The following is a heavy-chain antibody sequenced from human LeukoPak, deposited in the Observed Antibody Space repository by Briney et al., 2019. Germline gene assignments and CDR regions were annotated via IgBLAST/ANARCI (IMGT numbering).Heavy chain of an antibody. CDR1: GGSFSGYY. CDR3: ARVWIQLWRFDY. V-gene: IGHV4-34*09. D-gene: IGHD5-18*01. CDR2: IYYSGST. Sequence: SETLSLTCAVYGGSFSGYYWSWIRQPPGKGLEWIGYIYYSGSTYYNPSLKSRVTISVDTSKNQFSLKLSSVTAADTAVYYCARVWIQLWRFDYWGQGTLVTVSS. J-gene: IGHJ4*02.